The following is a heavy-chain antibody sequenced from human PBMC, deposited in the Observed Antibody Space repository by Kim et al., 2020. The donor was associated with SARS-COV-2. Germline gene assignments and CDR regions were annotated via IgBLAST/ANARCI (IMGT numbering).Heavy chain of an antibody. V-gene: IGHV3-30*18. J-gene: IGHJ4*02. CDR3: ANGRAYGSGSYRELDY. CDR1: EFTFSSYG. Sequence: GGSLRLSCAASEFTFSSYGMHWVRQAPGKGLEWVKAISYDGNNKYYADSVKGRFTISRDNSKNTLYLEMNSLRAEDTAVYYCANGRAYGSGSYRELDYWGQGTLLTVSS. CDR2: ISYDGNNK. D-gene: IGHD3-10*01.